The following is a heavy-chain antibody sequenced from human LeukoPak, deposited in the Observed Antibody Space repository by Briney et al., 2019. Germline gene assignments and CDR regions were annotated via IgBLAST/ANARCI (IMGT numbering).Heavy chain of an antibody. CDR1: GFSFSTYW. CDR2: IKQDGSEK. D-gene: IGHD1-14*01. V-gene: IGHV3-7*01. J-gene: IGHJ3*02. CDR3: ARVRGIQAGLDI. Sequence: GGSLRLSCAASGFSFSTYWMSWVRQAPGKGLEWVANIKQDGSEKYYVDPVKGRFTISRDNAKNSLYLQMNSLRAEDTAVYYCARVRGIQAGLDIWGQGTMVTVSS.